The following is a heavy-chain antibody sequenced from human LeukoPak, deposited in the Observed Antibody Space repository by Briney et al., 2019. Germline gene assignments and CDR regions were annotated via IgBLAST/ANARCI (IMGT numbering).Heavy chain of an antibody. CDR3: AKKAAASAADY. J-gene: IGHJ4*02. D-gene: IGHD6-13*01. CDR2: IYHSGST. CDR1: GGSISRGNW. V-gene: IGHV4-4*02. Sequence: SGTLSLTCAVSGGSISRGNWWSWVRQPPGQGPAWIGEIYHSGSTNYNPSLKSRVTISVDTSKNQFSLKLSSVTAADTAVYYCAKKAAASAADYWGQGTLVTVSS.